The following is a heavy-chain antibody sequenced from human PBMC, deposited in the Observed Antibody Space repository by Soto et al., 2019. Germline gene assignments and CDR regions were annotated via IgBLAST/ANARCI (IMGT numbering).Heavy chain of an antibody. CDR2: INPNSGCT. Sequence: QVQLVQSGAEVKKPGASVKVSCKASGYTFTGYYMHWVRQAPGQGLEWMGWINPNSGCTNYAQRFQGWITMTRDTSISTAYIEQSRLTSDDTAVYYCARASNGIAAAGTNFDYWGQGTLVTVSS. CDR1: GYTFTGYY. V-gene: IGHV1-2*04. J-gene: IGHJ4*02. D-gene: IGHD6-13*01. CDR3: ARASNGIAAAGTNFDY.